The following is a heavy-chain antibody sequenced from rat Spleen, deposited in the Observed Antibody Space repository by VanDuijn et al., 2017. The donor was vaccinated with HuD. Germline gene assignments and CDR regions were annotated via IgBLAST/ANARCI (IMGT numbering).Heavy chain of an antibody. CDR2: ITSGGSNT. CDR1: GFTFSSFS. V-gene: IGHV5-25*01. D-gene: IGHD1-2*01. J-gene: IGHJ1*01. CDR3: AKDGPFYYYTATYYCAKDMSRTIAAISYWYFDF. Sequence: EVQLVESGGGLVQPGKSLTLSCAASGFTFSSFSMAWMRQAPKKGLEWVATITSGGSNTYYPDSVTGRFSISRDNSKSILYLQMDSLRSEDTATYYCAKDGPFYYYTATYYCAKDMSRTIAAISYWYFDFWGPGTMVTVSS.